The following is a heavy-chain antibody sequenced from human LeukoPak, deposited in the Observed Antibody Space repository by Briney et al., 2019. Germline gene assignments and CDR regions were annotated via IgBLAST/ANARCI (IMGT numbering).Heavy chain of an antibody. D-gene: IGHD3-22*01. Sequence: SETLSLTCTVSGGSISSGDYYWSWIRQPPGKGLEWIGYIYYSGSTYYNPSLKSRVTISVDTSKSQFSLKLSSVTAADTAVYYCARVGRFGYYYDSSGYPLNDYWGQGTLVTVSS. CDR2: IYYSGST. J-gene: IGHJ4*02. CDR1: GGSISSGDYY. V-gene: IGHV4-30-4*01. CDR3: ARVGRFGYYYDSSGYPLNDY.